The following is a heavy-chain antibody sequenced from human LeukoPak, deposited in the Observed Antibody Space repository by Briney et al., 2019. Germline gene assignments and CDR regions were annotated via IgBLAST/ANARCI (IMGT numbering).Heavy chain of an antibody. D-gene: IGHD2-8*01. V-gene: IGHV3-64*01. CDR3: ARDLVPGHWYFDL. CDR2: ISSNGGST. Sequence: GGSLRLSCAASGFTFSSYAMHWVRQAPGKGLEYVSAISSNGGSTYYANSVKGRFTISRDNSKNTLYLQMGSLRAEDMAVYYCARDLVPGHWYFDLWGRGTLVTVSS. CDR1: GFTFSSYA. J-gene: IGHJ2*01.